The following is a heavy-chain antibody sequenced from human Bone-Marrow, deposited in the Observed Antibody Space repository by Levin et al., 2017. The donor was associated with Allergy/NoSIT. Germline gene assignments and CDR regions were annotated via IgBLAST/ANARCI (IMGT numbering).Heavy chain of an antibody. V-gene: IGHV4-59*01. CDR3: ARDVYYDFWSGVMGDDAFDI. CDR2: IYYSGST. CDR1: GGSISSYY. D-gene: IGHD3-3*01. J-gene: IGHJ3*02. Sequence: SQTLSLTCTVSGGSISSYYWSWIRQPPGKGLEWIGYIYYSGSTNYNPSLKSRVTISVDTSKNQFSLKLSSVTAADTAVYYCARDVYYDFWSGVMGDDAFDIWGQGTMVTVSS.